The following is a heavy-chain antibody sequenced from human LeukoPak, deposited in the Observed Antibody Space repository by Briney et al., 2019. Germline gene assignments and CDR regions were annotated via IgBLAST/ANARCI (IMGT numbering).Heavy chain of an antibody. J-gene: IGHJ4*02. CDR1: GYTFTGYY. CDR3: ARASGLYSSGWYYYFDY. CDR2: INPNSGGT. D-gene: IGHD6-19*01. V-gene: IGHV1-2*04. Sequence: ASVKVSCKASGYTFTGYYMHWVRQAPGQGLEWMGWINPNSGGTNYAQKFQGWVTMTRDTSISTAYMELSRLRSDDTAVYYCARASGLYSSGWYYYFDYWGQGTLVTVSS.